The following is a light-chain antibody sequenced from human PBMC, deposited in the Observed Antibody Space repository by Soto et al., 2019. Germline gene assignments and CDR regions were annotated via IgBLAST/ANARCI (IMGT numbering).Light chain of an antibody. V-gene: IGLV2-18*02. CDR3: CSYAGSDTLI. J-gene: IGLJ2*01. CDR1: SSDVGAYDR. CDR2: AVN. Sequence: QSALTQPPSVSGSPGQSGTISCTGTSSDVGAYDRVSWYQQPPGTAPKLVIHAVNRRPSGVPDRFSGSKSGNTASLTISGLQAEDEADYYCCSYAGSDTLIFGGGTKLTVL.